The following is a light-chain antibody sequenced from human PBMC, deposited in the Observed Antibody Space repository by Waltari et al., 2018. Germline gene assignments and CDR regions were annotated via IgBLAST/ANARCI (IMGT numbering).Light chain of an antibody. CDR1: SGHSSNV. Sequence: QLVLIQSPSASASLGASVKLTCTLSSGHSSNVIAWLQQQPEKGPRYLMRVNSDGSHSRGDEIPDRFSGSSSGAERYLTISSLQSEDEADYYCQTGGHGTWVFGGGTKLTVL. J-gene: IGLJ3*02. CDR2: VNSDGSH. CDR3: QTGGHGTWV. V-gene: IGLV4-69*01.